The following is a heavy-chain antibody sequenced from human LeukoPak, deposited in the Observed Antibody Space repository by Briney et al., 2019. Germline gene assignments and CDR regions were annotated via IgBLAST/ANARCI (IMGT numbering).Heavy chain of an antibody. CDR2: ISAYNGNT. CDR3: ARWGGYGSGSFPDYFDY. Sequence: ASVKVSCKASGYTFTSYGISWVRQAPGQGLEWMGWISAYNGNTNYAQKLQGRATMTTDTSTSTAYMELRSLRSDDTAVYYCARWGGYGSGSFPDYFDYWGQGTLVTVSS. V-gene: IGHV1-18*04. J-gene: IGHJ4*02. D-gene: IGHD3-10*01. CDR1: GYTFTSYG.